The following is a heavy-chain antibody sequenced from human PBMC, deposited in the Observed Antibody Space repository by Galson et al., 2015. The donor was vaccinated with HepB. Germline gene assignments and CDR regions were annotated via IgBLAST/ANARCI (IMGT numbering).Heavy chain of an antibody. CDR2: IDPTDSYT. CDR1: GYTFTSYW. D-gene: IGHD2/OR15-2a*01. J-gene: IGHJ4*02. CDR3: ARGIALDNLDY. V-gene: IGHV5-10-1*01. Sequence: QSGAEVKKPGESLRISCKGSGYTFTSYWITWVRQMPGKGLEWMGRIDPTDSYTNYSPSFQGRVTISADKSISTAYLQWSSLKASDTAMYYCARGIALDNLDYWGQGALVTASS.